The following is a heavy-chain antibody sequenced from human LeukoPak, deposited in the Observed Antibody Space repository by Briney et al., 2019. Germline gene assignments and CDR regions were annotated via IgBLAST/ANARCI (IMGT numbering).Heavy chain of an antibody. CDR3: ARVPTYYYDSSGYHYYGMDV. D-gene: IGHD3-22*01. CDR1: GRTFSSYA. J-gene: IGHJ6*02. CDR2: IIPIFGIA. Sequence: ASVKASCKASGRTFSSYAISWVRQAPRHGLEWMGRIIPIFGIANYARKFQGRVTITPDKSTSTAYMELSSLRSEDTAVYYCARVPTYYYDSSGYHYYGMDVWGQGTTVTVSS. V-gene: IGHV1-69*04.